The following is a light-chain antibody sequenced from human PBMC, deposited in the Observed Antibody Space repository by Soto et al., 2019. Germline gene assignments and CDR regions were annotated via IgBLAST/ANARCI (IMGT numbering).Light chain of an antibody. Sequence: SSELTQPPSVSVAPGKTASVACGGSNIGSKSVHWYQKKSGQAPVLVMYYDSDRPSGIPERFAGSNSGNTATLTIGRVEAGDEVDDCCLVWGISSGHVVFGGGSKLAVL. CDR1: NIGSKS. CDR2: YDS. V-gene: IGLV3-21*01. J-gene: IGLJ3*02. CDR3: LVWGISSGHVV.